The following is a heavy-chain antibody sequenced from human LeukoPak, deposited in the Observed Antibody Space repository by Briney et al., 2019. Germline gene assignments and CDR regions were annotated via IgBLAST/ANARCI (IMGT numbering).Heavy chain of an antibody. V-gene: IGHV4-31*03. J-gene: IGHJ4*02. CDR3: ARHLIGVGVDY. CDR1: GGSISSGGYY. D-gene: IGHD2-15*01. Sequence: SETLSLTCTVSGGSISSGGYYWSWIRQHPGKGLEWIGYIYYSGSTYYNPSLKSRVTISVDTSKNQFSLKLSSVTAADTAVYYCARHLIGVGVDYWGQGTLVTVSS. CDR2: IYYSGST.